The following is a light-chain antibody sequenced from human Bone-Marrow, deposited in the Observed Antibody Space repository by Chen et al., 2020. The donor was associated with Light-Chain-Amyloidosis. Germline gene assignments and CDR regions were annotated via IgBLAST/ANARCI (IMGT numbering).Light chain of an antibody. CDR1: LLPKRY. J-gene: IGLJ3*02. CDR2: KDH. V-gene: IGLV3-25*03. CDR3: QTADSSASSWV. Sequence: ELTQPPSVSASPGQTARITCSGDLLPKRYAYWYQQKPRQAPVLVAYKDHKRPSGIHERFSASSSGTTVTLTISGVQADDEADYYCQTADSSASSWVFGGGTKVTVL.